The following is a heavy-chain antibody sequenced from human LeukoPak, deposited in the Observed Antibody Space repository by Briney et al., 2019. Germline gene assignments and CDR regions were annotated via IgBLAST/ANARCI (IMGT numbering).Heavy chain of an antibody. CDR2: IIPILGIA. V-gene: IGHV1-69*04. D-gene: IGHD3-22*01. J-gene: IGHJ6*02. Sequence: GSSVKVSCKASGGTFSSYAISWVRQAPGQGLEWMGRIIPILGIANYAQKFQGRVTITADKSTSTAYMELSSLRSGDTAVYYCARGPGYYYDSSGYSAGMDVWGQGTTVTVSS. CDR1: GGTFSSYA. CDR3: ARGPGYYYDSSGYSAGMDV.